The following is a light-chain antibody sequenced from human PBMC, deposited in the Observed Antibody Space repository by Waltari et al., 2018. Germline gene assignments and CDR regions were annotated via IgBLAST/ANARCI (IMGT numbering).Light chain of an antibody. Sequence: QSVLTQPPSVSGAPGQRVPLSCTGSSPNIGAGYDVHWYQQLPGTAPKLLIYGNSNRPSGVPDRFSGSKSGTSASLAITGLQAEDEADYYCQSYDSSLSVVVFGGGTKLTVL. CDR1: SPNIGAGYD. V-gene: IGLV1-40*01. J-gene: IGLJ2*01. CDR2: GNS. CDR3: QSYDSSLSVVV.